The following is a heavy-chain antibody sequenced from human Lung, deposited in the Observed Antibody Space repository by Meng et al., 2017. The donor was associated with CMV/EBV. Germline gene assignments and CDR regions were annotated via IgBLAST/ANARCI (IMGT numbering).Heavy chain of an antibody. CDR1: GGTFSKDV. D-gene: IGHD2-2*01. Sequence: SVXVSXKASGGTFSKDVISWVRQAPGQGLEWMGWIILIPGRPKHAQKFQDRVTITADRSTSTAFMELTSLASEDTAVYYCARSRGLSSTPSRPPTYGMDVWGQGXTVTVSS. J-gene: IGHJ6*02. CDR2: IILIPGRP. CDR3: ARSRGLSSTPSRPPTYGMDV. V-gene: IGHV1-69*10.